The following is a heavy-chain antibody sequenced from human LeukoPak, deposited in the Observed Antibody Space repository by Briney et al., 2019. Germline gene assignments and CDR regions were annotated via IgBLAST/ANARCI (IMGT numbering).Heavy chain of an antibody. Sequence: ASVKASCKASGYTFTSYGISWVRQAPGQGLEWMGWISAYNGNTNYAQKLQGRVTMTRDTSISTAYMELSRLRSDDTAVYYCARDVRKWDPWGQGTMVTVSS. CDR3: ARDVRKWDP. J-gene: IGHJ3*01. CDR2: ISAYNGNT. V-gene: IGHV1-18*01. D-gene: IGHD1-26*01. CDR1: GYTFTSYG.